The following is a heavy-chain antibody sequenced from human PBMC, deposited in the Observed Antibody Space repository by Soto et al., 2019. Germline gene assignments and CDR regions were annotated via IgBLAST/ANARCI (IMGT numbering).Heavy chain of an antibody. J-gene: IGHJ6*02. CDR2: IIPIFDTA. Sequence: QVQLVQSGTEVKRPGSSVKVSCKASGDTFSNYAFNWVRQAPGQGLDWMGDIIPIFDTANYAQKFQGRVTITADESTSTAYMELNSLRSEDTAVYFCARGVRDRYNYEDSGLDVWGQGTTVTVSS. V-gene: IGHV1-69*12. D-gene: IGHD1-1*01. CDR1: GDTFSNYA. CDR3: ARGVRDRYNYEDSGLDV.